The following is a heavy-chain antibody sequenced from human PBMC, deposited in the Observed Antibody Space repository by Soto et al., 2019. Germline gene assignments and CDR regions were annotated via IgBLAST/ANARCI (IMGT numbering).Heavy chain of an antibody. CDR2: ITSSSSYI. D-gene: IGHD3-22*01. Sequence: GGSLRLSCAASGFTFSLYSMIWVRQAPGKGLEWVASITSSSSYIYYEDSLKGRFTISRDNAKNSLFLQLDSLRAEDTAVYFCVRARSTDSLPDYWGQGTLVTVSS. J-gene: IGHJ4*02. CDR1: GFTFSLYS. CDR3: VRARSTDSLPDY. V-gene: IGHV3-21*01.